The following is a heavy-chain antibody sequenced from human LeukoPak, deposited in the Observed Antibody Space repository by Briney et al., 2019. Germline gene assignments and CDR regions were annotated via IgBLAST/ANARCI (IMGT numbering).Heavy chain of an antibody. CDR1: GNSISSGDNY. CDR3: ARHLSHYDLNWFDP. J-gene: IGHJ5*02. Sequence: PSQTLSLTCTVSGNSISSGDNYWSWIRQPAGKGLEWIGRIYTSGSTNYNPSPKSRVTISVDTSKNQFSLKLSSVTAADTAVYYCARHLSHYDLNWFDPWGQGTLVTVSS. V-gene: IGHV4-61*02. D-gene: IGHD3-3*01. CDR2: IYTSGST.